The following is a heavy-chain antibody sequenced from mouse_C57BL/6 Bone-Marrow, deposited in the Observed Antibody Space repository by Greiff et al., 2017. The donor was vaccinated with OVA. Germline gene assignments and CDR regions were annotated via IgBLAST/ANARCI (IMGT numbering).Heavy chain of an antibody. CDR2: IDPSDSYT. Sequence: VQLQQPGAELVMPGASVKLSCKASGYTFTSYWMHWVKQRPGQGLEWIGEIDPSDSYTNYNQKFKGKSTLTVDKSSSTAYMQLSSLTSEDSAVYYCATLLPYFDYWGQGTTLTVSS. CDR1: GYTFTSYW. D-gene: IGHD2-1*01. V-gene: IGHV1-69*01. J-gene: IGHJ2*01. CDR3: ATLLPYFDY.